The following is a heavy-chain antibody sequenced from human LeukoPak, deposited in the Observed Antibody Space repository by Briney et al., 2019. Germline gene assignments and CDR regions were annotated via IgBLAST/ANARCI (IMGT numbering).Heavy chain of an antibody. CDR1: GFTFSSYW. D-gene: IGHD3-16*01. CDR2: IKEDGSAK. Sequence: PGGSLRLSCTASGFTFSSYWMSWVRQAPGKGLERVANIKEDGSAKYYVDSVKGRFTISRDNAKNSLYLQMNSLRAEDTAVYYCARDNDSRDPPHCDYWGQGTLVTVSS. J-gene: IGHJ4*02. V-gene: IGHV3-7*01. CDR3: ARDNDSRDPPHCDY.